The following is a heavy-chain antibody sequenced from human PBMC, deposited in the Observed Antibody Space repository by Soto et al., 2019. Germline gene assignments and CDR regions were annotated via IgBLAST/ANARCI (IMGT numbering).Heavy chain of an antibody. CDR2: IYYSGST. CDR1: GGSISSYY. Sequence: SETLSLTCTVSGGSISSYYWSWIRQPPGKGLEWIGYIYYSGSTNYNPSLKSRVTISVDTSKNQFSLKLSSVTAADTAVYYCARAGVDLYYYYMDVWGKGTTVTVSS. J-gene: IGHJ6*03. V-gene: IGHV4-59*01. D-gene: IGHD5-12*01. CDR3: ARAGVDLYYYYMDV.